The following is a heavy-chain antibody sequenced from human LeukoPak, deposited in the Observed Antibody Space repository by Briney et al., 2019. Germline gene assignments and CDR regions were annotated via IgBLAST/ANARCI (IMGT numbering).Heavy chain of an antibody. V-gene: IGHV1-69*02. D-gene: IGHD4-23*01. CDR3: AKLGNSNPLRLPFDY. Sequence: SVKVSCKASGGTFSDYTINWVRQAPGQGLEWMGRIIPIVDIPNYAQKFQGRVTITADKSTSTAYMELSSLRSEDTAVYYCAKLGNSNPLRLPFDYWGQGTLVTVSS. CDR1: GGTFSDYT. CDR2: IIPIVDIP. J-gene: IGHJ4*02.